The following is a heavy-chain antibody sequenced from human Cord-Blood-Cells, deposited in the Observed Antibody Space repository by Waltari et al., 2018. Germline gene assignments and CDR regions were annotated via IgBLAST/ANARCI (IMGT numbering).Heavy chain of an antibody. J-gene: IGHJ5*02. CDR2: MNPNSGNT. Sequence: QVQLVQSGAEVKKPGASVKVSCKASGYTFTSYDINWVRPATGQGLEWMGWMNPNSGNTCYAQKFQGRVTMTRNTSISTAYMELSSLRSEDTAVYYCASFPIRDQQLKEDVHNWFDPWGQGTLVTVSS. CDR1: GYTFTSYD. D-gene: IGHD4-4*01. CDR3: ASFPIRDQQLKEDVHNWFDP. V-gene: IGHV1-8*01.